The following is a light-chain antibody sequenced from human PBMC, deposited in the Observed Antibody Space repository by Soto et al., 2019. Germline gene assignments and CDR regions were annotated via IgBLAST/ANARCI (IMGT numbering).Light chain of an antibody. V-gene: IGKV1-6*01. Sequence: AIQMTQSPSSLSASVGDTVTITCRASQGIRNDLGWYQQRPGKAPKLLIYAASSLQSGVPSRFSGSGSGTDLTLTISSLQPEDFATYYCLPYYKYPPTFGQGTKVEIK. J-gene: IGKJ1*01. CDR3: LPYYKYPPT. CDR1: QGIRND. CDR2: AAS.